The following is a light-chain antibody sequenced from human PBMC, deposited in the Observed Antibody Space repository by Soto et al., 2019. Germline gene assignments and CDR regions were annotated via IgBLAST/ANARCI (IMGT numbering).Light chain of an antibody. CDR3: NSYTSSSIVV. V-gene: IGLV2-14*03. CDR2: YVT. J-gene: IGLJ2*01. CDR1: SIDFGGYNY. Sequence: QSVLTQPASVSGAPGQSITSSCTGTSIDFGGYNYVSLYQQHPVKVPKLIIYYVTILPSGVSNRFSGSKSGHTASLTISGLQAEDEADYYCNSYTSSSIVVFGGGTKVTVL.